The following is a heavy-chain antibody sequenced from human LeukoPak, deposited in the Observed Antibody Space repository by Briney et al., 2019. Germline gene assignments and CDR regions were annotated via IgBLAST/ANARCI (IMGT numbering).Heavy chain of an antibody. J-gene: IGHJ4*02. CDR1: GYTFTSYD. Sequence: ASVKVSCEASGYTFTSYDINWVRQATGQGLEWMGWMNPNSGNTGYAQKFQGRVTITADESTSTAYMELSSLRSEDTAVYYCARGVTIFGVVTPYYFDYWGQGTLVTVSS. V-gene: IGHV1-8*03. CDR3: ARGVTIFGVVTPYYFDY. D-gene: IGHD3-3*01. CDR2: MNPNSGNT.